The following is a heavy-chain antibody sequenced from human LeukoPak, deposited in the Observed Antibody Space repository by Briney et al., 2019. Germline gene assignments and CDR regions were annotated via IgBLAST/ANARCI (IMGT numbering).Heavy chain of an antibody. Sequence: TGGSLRLSCVASGFTFSSYWMSWVRQAPGEGPEWVANIKQDESEIYYVDSVKGRFTISRDNSKNTLYLQMNSLRAEDTAVYYCATRVGIQNFDYWGQGTLVTVSS. V-gene: IGHV3-7*01. CDR3: ATRVGIQNFDY. D-gene: IGHD5-18*01. CDR1: GFTFSSYW. CDR2: IKQDESEI. J-gene: IGHJ4*02.